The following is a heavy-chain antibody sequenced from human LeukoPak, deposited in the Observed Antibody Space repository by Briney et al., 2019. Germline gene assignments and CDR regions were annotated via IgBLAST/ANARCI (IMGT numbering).Heavy chain of an antibody. CDR3: ARSQPSEEIDY. CDR2: IYYSGST. CDR1: GGSISSSSYY. V-gene: IGHV4-39*01. D-gene: IGHD3-3*01. J-gene: IGHJ4*02. Sequence: SETLSLTCTVSGGSISSSSYYWGWIRQPPGKGLEWIGSIYYSGSTYYNPSLKSRVTISVDTSKNQFSLKLSSVTAADTAVYYCARSQPSEEIDYWGQGTLVTVSS.